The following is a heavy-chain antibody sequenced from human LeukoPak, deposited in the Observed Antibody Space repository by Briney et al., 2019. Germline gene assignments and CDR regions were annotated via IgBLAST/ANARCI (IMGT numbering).Heavy chain of an antibody. CDR2: ISSSGSTI. Sequence: GGSLRLSCAASGFTFSSYETNWVRQAPGNGLEWVSYISSSGSTIYYADSVKGRFTISRDNAKNSLYLQVNSLRAEDTAVYYCTRDWANWDFDYWGQGTLVTVSS. V-gene: IGHV3-48*03. CDR3: TRDWANWDFDY. CDR1: GFTFSSYE. D-gene: IGHD1-1*01. J-gene: IGHJ4*02.